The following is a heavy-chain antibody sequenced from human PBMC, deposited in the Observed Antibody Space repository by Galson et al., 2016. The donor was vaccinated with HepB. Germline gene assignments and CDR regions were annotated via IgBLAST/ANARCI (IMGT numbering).Heavy chain of an antibody. D-gene: IGHD3-10*01. J-gene: IGHJ4*02. V-gene: IGHV3-66*02. CDR2: IYSDGLT. Sequence: SLRLSCAASGFTVSSNYMSWVRQAPGKGLEWVSFIYSDGLTSYADSVKGRFTISRDNSKNTMYLQMNSLRAEDTAVYYCAAGRGIIRSLDYWGQGTLVTVSS. CDR3: AAGRGIIRSLDY. CDR1: GFTVSSNY.